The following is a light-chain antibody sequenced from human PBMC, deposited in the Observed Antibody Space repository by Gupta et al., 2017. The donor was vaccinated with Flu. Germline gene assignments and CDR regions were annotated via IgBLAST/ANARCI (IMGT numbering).Light chain of an antibody. CDR1: QNIKYY. CDR3: QHRDKWYPIT. CDR2: DVS. V-gene: IGKV3-11*01. Sequence: IVLTQSPATVSLSPGERATLSCRASQNIKYYLAWYQQKPGQAPRLLMYDVSNRATGIPARFSGSGSGTDFTLTISSLEPEDFAVYYCQHRDKWYPITFGQGTRLEIK. J-gene: IGKJ5*01.